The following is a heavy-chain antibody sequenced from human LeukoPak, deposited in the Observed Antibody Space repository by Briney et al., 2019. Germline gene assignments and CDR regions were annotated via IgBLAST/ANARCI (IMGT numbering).Heavy chain of an antibody. V-gene: IGHV4-59*12. CDR1: GGSISSYY. CDR3: ARAGTMVRGVIRRVSYFDY. Sequence: SETLSLTCTVSGGSISSYYWSWIRQPPGKGLEWIGYIYYSGSTYYNPSLKSRVTISVDTSKNQFSLKLSSVTAADTAVYYCARAGTMVRGVIRRVSYFDYWGQGTLVTVSS. J-gene: IGHJ4*02. CDR2: IYYSGST. D-gene: IGHD3-10*01.